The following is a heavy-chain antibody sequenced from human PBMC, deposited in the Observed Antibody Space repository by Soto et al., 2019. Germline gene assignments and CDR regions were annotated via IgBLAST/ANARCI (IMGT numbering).Heavy chain of an antibody. CDR1: GGSIASSSFY. V-gene: IGHV4-39*01. CDR2: IYYSGTT. J-gene: IGHJ4*02. Sequence: SETLSLTCSVPGGSIASSSFYWGWIRQPPGKGLEWIGSIYYSGTTYYKPSLKSRVTISVDTSKNQFSLKLTSVTAADTALYYCASPLSSGSLVDYWGQGTLVTVSS. D-gene: IGHD1-26*01. CDR3: ASPLSSGSLVDY.